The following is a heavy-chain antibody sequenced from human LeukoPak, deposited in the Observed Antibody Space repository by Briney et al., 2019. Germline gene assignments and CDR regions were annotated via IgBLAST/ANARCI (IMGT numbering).Heavy chain of an antibody. Sequence: SVKVSCKXSGGTFSSYAISWVRQAPGQGLERMGGIIPIFGTANYAQKFQGRVTITTDESTSTAYMELSSLRSEDTAVYYCARDSKSKYSSSWYAYYYYYVDVWGKGTTVTVSS. CDR3: ARDSKSKYSSSWYAYYYYYVDV. CDR1: GGTFSSYA. V-gene: IGHV1-69*05. J-gene: IGHJ6*03. D-gene: IGHD6-13*01. CDR2: IIPIFGTA.